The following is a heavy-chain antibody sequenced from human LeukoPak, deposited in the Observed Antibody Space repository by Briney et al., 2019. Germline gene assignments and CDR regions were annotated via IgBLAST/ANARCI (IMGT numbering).Heavy chain of an antibody. Sequence: GASVKVSWKTSGYRFNVYDILWVRQAPGHGLDYVGWISTYTGRANYAQKFQGRVSLITDTSTSTAYLELTNLTSSDTGLYYCARADGTNSGTNAFDVWGLGTMVTVAS. CDR2: ISTYTGRA. V-gene: IGHV1-18*01. CDR1: GYRFNVYD. J-gene: IGHJ3*01. D-gene: IGHD4-23*01. CDR3: ARADGTNSGTNAFDV.